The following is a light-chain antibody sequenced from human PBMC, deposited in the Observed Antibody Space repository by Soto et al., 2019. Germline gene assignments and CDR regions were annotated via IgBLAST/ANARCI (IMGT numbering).Light chain of an antibody. CDR2: GNS. V-gene: IGLV1-40*01. CDR1: GSNVGAGYD. Sequence: QAVVTQPPSVSGAPGQRVTISCTGSGSNVGAGYDVHWYQQLPGTAPKLLIYGNSNRPSGIPDRFSGSKSGTSASLAITGLQADDEAHYYCQSYDRSLSGHVVFGGGTKLNVL. J-gene: IGLJ2*01. CDR3: QSYDRSLSGHVV.